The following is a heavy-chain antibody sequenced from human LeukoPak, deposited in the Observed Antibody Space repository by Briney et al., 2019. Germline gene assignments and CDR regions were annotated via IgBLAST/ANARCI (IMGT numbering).Heavy chain of an antibody. Sequence: SETLSLTCTDSGGSISSHYWTWIRQPPRKGLEWIGYIYYSGSTNYSPSLKSRVTISVDTSKNQFSLKLSSVTAADTAVYYCASSGYSYGYFGWGQGTLVTVSS. D-gene: IGHD5-18*01. V-gene: IGHV4-59*11. CDR1: GGSISSHY. CDR2: IYYSGST. J-gene: IGHJ4*02. CDR3: ASSGYSYGYFG.